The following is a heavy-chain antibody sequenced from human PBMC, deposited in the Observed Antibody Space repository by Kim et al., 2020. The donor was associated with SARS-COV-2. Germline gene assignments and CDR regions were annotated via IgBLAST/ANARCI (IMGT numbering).Heavy chain of an antibody. V-gene: IGHV4-4*07. J-gene: IGHJ4*02. CDR2: T. Sequence: TNSTPALTSRVSMSVDTSKNQFSLKLSSVTAADTAVYYCARDRSFSGELDYWGQGTLVTVSS. CDR3: ARDRSFSGELDY. D-gene: IGHD3-16*02.